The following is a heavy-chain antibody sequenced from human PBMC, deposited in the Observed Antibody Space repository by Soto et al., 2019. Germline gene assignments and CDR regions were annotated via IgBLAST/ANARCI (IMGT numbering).Heavy chain of an antibody. V-gene: IGHV1-2*04. CDR3: ARDYKLRGDYVPYYYYYYMDV. CDR2: INPNSGGT. J-gene: IGHJ6*03. CDR1: GYTFTGYY. Sequence: ASVKVSCKASGYTFTGYYMHWVRQAPGQGLEWMGWINPNSGGTNYAQKFQGWVTMTRDTSISTAYMELSRLRSDDTAVYYCARDYKLRGDYVPYYYYYYMDVWGKGTTVTVPS. D-gene: IGHD4-17*01.